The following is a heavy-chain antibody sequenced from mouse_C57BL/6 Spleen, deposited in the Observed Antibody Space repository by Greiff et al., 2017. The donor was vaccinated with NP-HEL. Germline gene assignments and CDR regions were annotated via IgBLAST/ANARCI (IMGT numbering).Heavy chain of an antibody. CDR3: ARTLITTVWYFDV. V-gene: IGHV1-52*01. Sequence: VQLQQPGAELVRPGSSVKLSCKASGYTFTSYWMHWVKQRPIQGLEWIGNIDPSDSETHYNQKFKDKATLTVDKSSSTAYMQLSSLTSEDSAVYYCARTLITTVWYFDVWGTGTTVTVSS. J-gene: IGHJ1*03. D-gene: IGHD1-1*01. CDR1: GYTFTSYW. CDR2: IDPSDSET.